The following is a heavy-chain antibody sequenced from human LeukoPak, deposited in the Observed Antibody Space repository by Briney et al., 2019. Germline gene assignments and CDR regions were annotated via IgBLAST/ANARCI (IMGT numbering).Heavy chain of an antibody. Sequence: SETLSLICTVSGASISTNDYYWGWLRQPPGKGLEWIGNIYHGGSTFYNPSLKSRVTMSVHTSNNHFSLNLSSVTAADTAVYYCARTPRNVWSGYHFDYWGQGTLVTVSS. CDR1: GASISTNDYY. D-gene: IGHD3-3*01. V-gene: IGHV4-39*07. CDR2: IYHGGST. CDR3: ARTPRNVWSGYHFDY. J-gene: IGHJ4*02.